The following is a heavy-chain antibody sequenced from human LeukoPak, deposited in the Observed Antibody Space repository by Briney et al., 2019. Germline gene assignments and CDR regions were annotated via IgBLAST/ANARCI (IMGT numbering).Heavy chain of an antibody. CDR1: GFTFSSYG. V-gene: IGHV3-30*18. Sequence: PGGSLRLSCAASGFTFSSYGIHWGRQAPGKGLEGVAVISYFGGDQFYAESVKGRFTISRDNSNKRVFLQMNTLRGEDTAVYYCAKDRSSGPHYYYGMDVWGRGTTVIVSS. D-gene: IGHD6-25*01. CDR2: ISYFGGDQ. CDR3: AKDRSSGPHYYYGMDV. J-gene: IGHJ6*02.